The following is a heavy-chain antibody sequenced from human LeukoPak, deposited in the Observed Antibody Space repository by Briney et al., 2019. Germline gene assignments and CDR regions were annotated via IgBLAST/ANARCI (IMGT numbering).Heavy chain of an antibody. CDR1: GFTFSSYA. CDR2: ISGSGGST. V-gene: IGHV3-23*01. D-gene: IGHD3-10*01. Sequence: PGGSLRLSCAASGFTFSSYAMSWVRQAPGKGLEWVSAISGSGGSTYYADSVKGRFTISRDNSKNTLYLQMNSLRAEDTAVYYCARRTLRDYGSGSPSRWFDPWGQGTLVTVSS. CDR3: ARRTLRDYGSGSPSRWFDP. J-gene: IGHJ5*02.